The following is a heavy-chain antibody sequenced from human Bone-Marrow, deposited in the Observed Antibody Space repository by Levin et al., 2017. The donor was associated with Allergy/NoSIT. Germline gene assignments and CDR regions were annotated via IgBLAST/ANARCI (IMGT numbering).Heavy chain of an antibody. V-gene: IGHV1-46*01. CDR3: ARPSSEAVAGNDWFDT. CDR2: INPSLGTT. CDR1: GYTFTNYY. J-gene: IGHJ5*02. Sequence: GESLKISCKTSGYTFTNYYVHWLRQAPGQGPEWMGIINPSLGTTSYAQRFQGRVAMTMDTSTSTVYMELSSLRHGDTAVYYCARPSSEAVAGNDWFDTWGRGTLVTVSS. D-gene: IGHD6-19*01.